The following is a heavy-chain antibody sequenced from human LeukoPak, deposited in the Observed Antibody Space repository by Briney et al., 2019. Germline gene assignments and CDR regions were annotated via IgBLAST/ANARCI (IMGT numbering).Heavy chain of an antibody. D-gene: IGHD4-23*01. CDR2: INAYNGNT. CDR3: ARLSCGVVTAAPDY. Sequence: ASVKVSRKASGYTFTSYGISWVRQPPGQGREWMGLINAYNGNTNYAQKLQGRVTMTTDTSTSTAYMQLRSLRSDDTAVYYCARLSCGVVTAAPDYWGQGTMVTVSS. CDR1: GYTFTSYG. V-gene: IGHV1-18*01. J-gene: IGHJ4*02.